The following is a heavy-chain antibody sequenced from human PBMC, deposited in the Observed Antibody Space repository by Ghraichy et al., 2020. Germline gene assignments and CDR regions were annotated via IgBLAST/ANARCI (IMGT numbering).Heavy chain of an antibody. CDR3: ARGGTYYDFWSGSYYYYGLDV. V-gene: IGHV3-7*01. CDR1: GITFSSYW. D-gene: IGHD3-3*01. CDR2: IKQDGSEK. J-gene: IGHJ6*02. Sequence: LSLTCAASGITFSSYWMSWFRQAPGNGLEWVANIKQDGSEKYYVDSVKGRFTISRDNAKNSLYLQMNSLRAEDTAVYYCARGGTYYDFWSGSYYYYGLDVWGQGTTVTVSS.